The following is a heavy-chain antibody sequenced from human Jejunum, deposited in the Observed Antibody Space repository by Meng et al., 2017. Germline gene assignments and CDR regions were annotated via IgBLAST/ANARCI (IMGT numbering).Heavy chain of an antibody. V-gene: IGHV1-3*01. CDR3: ATLNIAVAGY. Sequence: QVQLVQSGAEVKKPGASVKVSCKASGYTFTSCAMHWVRQAPGQRLEWMGWINAGNGNTKYSQKFQGRVTFTRNTSASTAYMELSSLESEDTAVYYCATLNIAVAGYWGQGTLVTVSS. J-gene: IGHJ4*02. CDR1: GYTFTSCA. CDR2: INAGNGNT. D-gene: IGHD6-19*01.